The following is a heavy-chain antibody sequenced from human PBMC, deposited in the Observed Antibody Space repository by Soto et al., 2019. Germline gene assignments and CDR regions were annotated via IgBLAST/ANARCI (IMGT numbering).Heavy chain of an antibody. Sequence: EVQLVESGGGLVQPGGSLRLSCAASGFTFSSYWMSWVRQAPGKGLEWVANIKQDGSKKYYVDSVKGRFTISRDNAKNYRYLPMYSLRAEDTAVYYCASALVTSSGWYDCAFDIWGQGTMVTVSS. J-gene: IGHJ3*02. D-gene: IGHD6-19*01. V-gene: IGHV3-7*01. CDR2: IKQDGSKK. CDR3: ASALVTSSGWYDCAFDI. CDR1: GFTFSSYW.